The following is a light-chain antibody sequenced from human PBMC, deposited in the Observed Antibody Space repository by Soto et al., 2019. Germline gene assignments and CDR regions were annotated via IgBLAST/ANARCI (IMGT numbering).Light chain of an antibody. Sequence: IVLTQYPGPLSLSPGERTTISCRSNKSVRNNYLTWYQQKPGQAPRLLIYDASNRAAGITDRFSGSGSGIDFTLTSSRLEPEDFAVYYCQQYGSSPLTFGGGTKVEIK. J-gene: IGKJ4*01. CDR1: KSVRNNY. CDR3: QQYGSSPLT. V-gene: IGKV3-20*01. CDR2: DAS.